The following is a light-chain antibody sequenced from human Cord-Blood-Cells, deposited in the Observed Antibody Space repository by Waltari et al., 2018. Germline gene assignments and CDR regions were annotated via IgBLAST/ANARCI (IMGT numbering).Light chain of an antibody. CDR1: SSNIGAGYD. CDR2: GNS. Sequence: HSVLPQPPSVSGAPGQRLTISCTGISSNIGAGYDVPWYQQLPGTAPKLLIYGNSNRPSGVPDRFSGSKSGTSASLAITGLQAEDEADYYCQSYDSSLSGVVFGGGTKLTVL. J-gene: IGLJ2*01. V-gene: IGLV1-40*01. CDR3: QSYDSSLSGVV.